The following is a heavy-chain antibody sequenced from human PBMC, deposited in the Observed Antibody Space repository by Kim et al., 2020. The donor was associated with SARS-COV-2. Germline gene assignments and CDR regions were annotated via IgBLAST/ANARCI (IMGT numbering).Heavy chain of an antibody. J-gene: IGHJ4*02. CDR3: AREGY. Sequence: SSSGSTIYYADSVKGRFTISRDNAKNSLYLQMNSLRAEDTAVYYCAREGYWGQGTLVTVSS. CDR2: SSSGSTI. V-gene: IGHV3-48*03.